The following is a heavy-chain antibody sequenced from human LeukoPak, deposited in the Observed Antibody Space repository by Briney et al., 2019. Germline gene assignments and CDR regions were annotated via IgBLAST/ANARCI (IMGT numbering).Heavy chain of an antibody. CDR1: GFTFSSYG. D-gene: IGHD6-13*01. V-gene: IGHV3-33*01. CDR3: ARSSSSWYRVDY. CDR2: IWYDGSNI. J-gene: IGHJ4*02. Sequence: GGSLRLSCAASGFTFSSYGMHWVRQAPGKGLEWVAVIWYDGSNIYYADSVKGRFTISRDNSKNTLYLQMNSLRAEDTAVYYCARSSSSWYRVDYWGQGTLVTVSS.